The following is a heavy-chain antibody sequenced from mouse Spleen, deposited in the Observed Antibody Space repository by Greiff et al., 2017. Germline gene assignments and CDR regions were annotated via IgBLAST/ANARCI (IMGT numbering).Heavy chain of an antibody. CDR3: ARDYSYFPYYFDY. CDR2: ISYDGSN. D-gene: IGHD2-12*01. Sequence: EVQVVESGPGLVKPSQSLSLTCTVTGYSITSDYAWNWIRQFPGNKLEWMGYISYDGSNNYNPSLKNRISITRDTSKNQFFLKLNSVTTEDTATYYCARDYSYFPYYFDYWGQGTTLTVSS. J-gene: IGHJ2*01. V-gene: IGHV3-6*01. CDR1: GYSITSDYA.